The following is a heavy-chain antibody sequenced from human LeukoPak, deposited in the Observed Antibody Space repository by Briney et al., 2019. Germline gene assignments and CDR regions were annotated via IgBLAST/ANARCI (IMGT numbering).Heavy chain of an antibody. J-gene: IGHJ6*03. CDR3: ARDPYSGNYGNYYYYYMDV. D-gene: IGHD1-26*01. CDR1: GFTFSSYG. V-gene: IGHV3-30*02. CDR2: TRYDGSNK. Sequence: GGSLRLSCAASGFTFSSYGMHWVRQAPGKGLEWVAFTRYDGSNKYYADSVKGRFTISRDNAKNSLYLQMNSLSAEDTALYFCARDPYSGNYGNYYYYYMDVWGKGTTVTISS.